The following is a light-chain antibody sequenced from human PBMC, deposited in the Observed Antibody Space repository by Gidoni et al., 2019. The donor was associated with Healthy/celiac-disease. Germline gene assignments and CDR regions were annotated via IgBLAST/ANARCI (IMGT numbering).Light chain of an antibody. CDR2: GHS. CDR1: SSNIGAGYD. V-gene: IGLV1-40*01. Sequence: QSVLTQPPSVSGAPGQSVTISCNGISSNIGAGYDVHWYQQLQGKAPKLLIYGHSNRPSGVPDRFSGSKSGTSASLAITGLQAEDEADYYCQSYDSSLSGYVFGTGTKVTVL. J-gene: IGLJ1*01. CDR3: QSYDSSLSGYV.